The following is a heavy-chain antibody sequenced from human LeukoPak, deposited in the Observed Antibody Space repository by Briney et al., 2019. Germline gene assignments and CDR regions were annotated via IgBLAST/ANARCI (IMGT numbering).Heavy chain of an antibody. CDR1: GFTFSDYW. J-gene: IGHJ4*02. CDR3: ARVRWGWLPDY. Sequence: GGSLRLSCVASGFTFSDYWMHWVRQAPGKGLVWVSRINSDGSSTNYADSVKGRFTISRDNAKNTLYLQMSSLRAEDTAVYYCARVRWGWLPDYWGQGTLVTVSS. V-gene: IGHV3-74*01. D-gene: IGHD4-23*01. CDR2: INSDGSST.